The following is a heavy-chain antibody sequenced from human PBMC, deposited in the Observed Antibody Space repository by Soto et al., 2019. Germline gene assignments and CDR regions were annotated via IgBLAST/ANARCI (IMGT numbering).Heavy chain of an antibody. CDR2: IDPSDSYT. Sequence: GESLKISCKGSGYNFTSYWISWVRQMPGKGLEWMGRIDPSDSYTNYSPSFQGHVTISADKSISTAYLQWSSLKASDTAMYYCARETPLVGATKSTWFDPWGQGTLVTVSS. D-gene: IGHD1-26*01. CDR3: ARETPLVGATKSTWFDP. V-gene: IGHV5-10-1*01. J-gene: IGHJ5*02. CDR1: GYNFTSYW.